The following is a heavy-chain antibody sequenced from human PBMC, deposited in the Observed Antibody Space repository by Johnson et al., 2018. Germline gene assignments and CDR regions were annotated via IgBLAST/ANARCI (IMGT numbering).Heavy chain of an antibody. J-gene: IGHJ1*01. Sequence: VQLVQSGGGLVQPVGSLRLSCAASGFTFSSYAMSWVRQAPGKGLEWVSAISDAGGSTYYVDSVKGRFTISRDNSKNTLNLQMNSLRDEDTAVYYCAKVATPQKAVLAEYFQHWGQGTLVTVSS. CDR1: GFTFSSYA. CDR3: AKVATPQKAVLAEYFQH. D-gene: IGHD2-15*01. V-gene: IGHV3-23*04. CDR2: ISDAGGST.